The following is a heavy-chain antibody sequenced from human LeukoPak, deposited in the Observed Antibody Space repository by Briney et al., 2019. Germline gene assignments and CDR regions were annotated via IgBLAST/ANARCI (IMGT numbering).Heavy chain of an antibody. J-gene: IGHJ4*02. CDR2: IYNNGIT. CDR3: TRDRELGF. V-gene: IGHV4-59*01. D-gene: IGHD1-26*01. CDR1: GGSISIYY. Sequence: SETLSLTCPVSGGSISIYYWNWIRQPPGKGLEWIGSIYNNGITTYNPSLKSRVTISGDTSKNQFSLKLSSVTAADTAVYYCTRDRELGFWGQGTLVTVSS.